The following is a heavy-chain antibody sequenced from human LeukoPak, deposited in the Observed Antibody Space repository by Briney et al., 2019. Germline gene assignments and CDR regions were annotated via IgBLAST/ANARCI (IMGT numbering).Heavy chain of an antibody. CDR1: GFTFSSYW. J-gene: IGHJ4*02. CDR2: ISTDGSTT. D-gene: IGHD3-10*01. V-gene: IGHV3-74*01. Sequence: GGSLRLSCAASGFTFSSYWMHWVRQAPGKGLVWVSRISTDGSTTAYADSVKDRFTISRDNAKNSLYLQMNSLRAEDTAVYYCSGDPGDYWGQGTLVTVSS. CDR3: SGDPGDY.